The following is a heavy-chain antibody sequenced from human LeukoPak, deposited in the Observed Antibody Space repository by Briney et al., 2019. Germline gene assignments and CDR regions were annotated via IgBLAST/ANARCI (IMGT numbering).Heavy chain of an antibody. CDR1: GGTFSSYA. D-gene: IGHD3-22*01. Sequence: GASVKVSCKASGGTFSSYAISWVRQAPGQGLEWMGGIIPIFGTANYAQKFQGRVTITADETTSTAYMELSSLRSEDTAVYYCARDAEYYYDSSGYPREAFDIWGQGTMVTVSS. V-gene: IGHV1-69*13. CDR2: IIPIFGTA. CDR3: ARDAEYYYDSSGYPREAFDI. J-gene: IGHJ3*02.